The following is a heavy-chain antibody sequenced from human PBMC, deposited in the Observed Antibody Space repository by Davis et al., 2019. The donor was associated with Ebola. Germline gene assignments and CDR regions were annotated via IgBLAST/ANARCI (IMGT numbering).Heavy chain of an antibody. Sequence: PGGSLRLSCAASGFTFSSYAMSWVRQAPGKGLEWVSAISGSGGNTYYADSVKGRFTISRDNSKNTMYLQMTSLRADDTAIYYCARKPSGENWFDSWGQGTLVTVSS. D-gene: IGHD3-10*01. CDR2: ISGSGGNT. J-gene: IGHJ5*01. CDR1: GFTFSSYA. CDR3: ARKPSGENWFDS. V-gene: IGHV3-23*01.